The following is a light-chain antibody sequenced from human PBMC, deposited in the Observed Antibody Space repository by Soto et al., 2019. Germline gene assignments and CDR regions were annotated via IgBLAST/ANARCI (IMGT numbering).Light chain of an antibody. V-gene: IGKV1-9*01. CDR1: QGISSY. J-gene: IGKJ4*01. CDR3: QQFNSYPYT. CDR2: AAS. Sequence: IPLTQSPSSLSASVGDRVTITCRASQGISSYLAWYQQKAGKAPKLLIYAASTLQSGVPSRFSGSGSETDFTLTISSLQPEDFATYYCQQFNSYPYTFGGGTKVEIK.